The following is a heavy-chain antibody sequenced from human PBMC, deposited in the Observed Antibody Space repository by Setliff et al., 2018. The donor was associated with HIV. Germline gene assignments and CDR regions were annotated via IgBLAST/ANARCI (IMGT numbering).Heavy chain of an antibody. Sequence: SETLSLTCVVSGGSISSSNWWSWVRQPPGKGLEWIGEIYHSGSPNYNPSLKSRVTISIDTSKNQFSLNLDSVTAADTAIYYCARLRDMEWELIGLDYWGRGTLVTVSS. J-gene: IGHJ4*02. V-gene: IGHV4-4*02. CDR1: GGSISSSNW. D-gene: IGHD1-26*01. CDR3: ARLRDMEWELIGLDY. CDR2: IYHSGSP.